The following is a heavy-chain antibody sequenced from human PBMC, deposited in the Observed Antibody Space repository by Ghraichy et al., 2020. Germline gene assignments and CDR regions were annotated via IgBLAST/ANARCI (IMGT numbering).Heavy chain of an antibody. D-gene: IGHD6-6*01. V-gene: IGHV3-30*02. Sequence: GGSLRLSCAASGFTFSSYGMHWVRQAPGKGLEWVAFIRYDGSNKYYADSVKGRFTISRDSSKNTLYLQMNSLRAEDTAVYYCARSTQKYSSRINFDYWGQGTLVTVSS. CDR1: GFTFSSYG. CDR3: ARSTQKYSSRINFDY. CDR2: IRYDGSNK. J-gene: IGHJ4*02.